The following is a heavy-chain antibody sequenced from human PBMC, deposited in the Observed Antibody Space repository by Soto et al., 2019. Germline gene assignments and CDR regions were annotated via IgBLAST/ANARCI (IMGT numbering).Heavy chain of an antibody. D-gene: IGHD1-7*01. J-gene: IGHJ5*02. CDR3: GRESGETWDYEAS. V-gene: IGHV4-4*07. CDR2: LNTYGNT. Sequence: PSGTLSLTCTVSGGYIRSYRWSWIRQPAGKGLEWIGRLNTYGNTHYNPSLKSRVTVSVDTSRNQFFLTLRSVTAADSAVYHCGRESGETWDYEASWGQGTLVTVSS. CDR1: GGYIRSYR.